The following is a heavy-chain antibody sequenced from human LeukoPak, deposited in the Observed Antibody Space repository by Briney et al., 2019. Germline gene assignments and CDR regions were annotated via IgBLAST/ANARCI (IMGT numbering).Heavy chain of an antibody. Sequence: PGGSMRLSCAGSGFTFSSYSMNWVRQAPGKGLEWVSGISWNSGSIGYADSVKGRFTISRDNAKNSLYLQMNSLRAEDTALYYCAKAGYCSGGSCYYFDYWGQGTLVTVSS. V-gene: IGHV3-9*01. D-gene: IGHD2-15*01. CDR2: ISWNSGSI. CDR3: AKAGYCSGGSCYYFDY. CDR1: GFTFSSYS. J-gene: IGHJ4*02.